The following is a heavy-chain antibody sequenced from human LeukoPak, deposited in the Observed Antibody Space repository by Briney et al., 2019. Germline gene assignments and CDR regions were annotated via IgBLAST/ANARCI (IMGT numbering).Heavy chain of an antibody. CDR1: GFTFSDYW. CDR3: ARWRGSTSERSDY. D-gene: IGHD2-2*01. J-gene: IGHJ4*02. Sequence: GGSLRLSCTASGFTFSDYWMTWVRQAPGKGLEWVANIKQDGSAKYYADSVKGRFTISRDNAKNSLYLQMDSLRVEDTATYYCARWRGSTSERSDYWGQGTLVTVSS. V-gene: IGHV3-7*01. CDR2: IKQDGSAK.